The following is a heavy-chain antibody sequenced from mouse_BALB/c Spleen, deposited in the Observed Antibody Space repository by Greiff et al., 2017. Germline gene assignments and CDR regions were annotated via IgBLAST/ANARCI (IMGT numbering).Heavy chain of an antibody. Sequence: EVQLVESGPGLVKPSQSLSLTCTVTGYSITSDYAWNWIRQFPGNKLEWMGYISYSGSTSYNPSLKSRISITRDTSKNQFFLQLNSVTTEDTATYYCARSLITTGLYAMDYWGQGTSVTVSS. CDR2: ISYSGST. J-gene: IGHJ4*01. CDR3: ARSLITTGLYAMDY. CDR1: GYSITSDYA. D-gene: IGHD2-4*01. V-gene: IGHV3-2*02.